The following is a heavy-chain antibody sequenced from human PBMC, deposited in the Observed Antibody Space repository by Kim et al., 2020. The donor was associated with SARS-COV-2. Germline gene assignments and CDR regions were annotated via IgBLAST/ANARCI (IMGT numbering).Heavy chain of an antibody. CDR2: ISAYNGNT. V-gene: IGHV1-18*04. J-gene: IGHJ5*02. D-gene: IGHD3-22*01. CDR1: GYTFTSYG. CDR3: ARDSKYYYDSSGHRSRFDP. Sequence: ASVKVSCKASGYTFTSYGISWVRQAPGQGLEWMGWISAYNGNTNYAQKLQGRVTMTTDTSTSTAYMELRSLRSDDTAVYYCARDSKYYYDSSGHRSRFDPWGQGTLVTVSS.